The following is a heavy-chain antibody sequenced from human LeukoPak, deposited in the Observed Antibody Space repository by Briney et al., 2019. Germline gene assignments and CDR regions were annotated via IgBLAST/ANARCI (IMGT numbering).Heavy chain of an antibody. Sequence: SETLSLTCAVSGYSISSGYYWGWIRLPPGKGLEWIGSIYHSGSTYYNPSLKSRVTISVDTSKNQFSLKLSSVTAADTAVYYCARAKEYYYDSSGYYLNDAFDIWGQGTMVTVSS. CDR2: IYHSGST. CDR3: ARAKEYYYDSSGYYLNDAFDI. V-gene: IGHV4-38-2*01. CDR1: GYSISSGYY. D-gene: IGHD3-22*01. J-gene: IGHJ3*02.